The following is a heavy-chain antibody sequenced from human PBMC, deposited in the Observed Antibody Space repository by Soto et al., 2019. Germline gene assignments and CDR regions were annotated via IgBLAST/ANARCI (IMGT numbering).Heavy chain of an antibody. J-gene: IGHJ4*02. Sequence: GESLKISCQASGYNFRHYYIAWVRQMPGKGLEWMGIVFPGDSDTRYNPSFQGQVTFSAYQSTGTAFLQGTSLKAPDTAMYYCGRRNLFCSGEPCSGTTALAFWGQGPKVPVSS. CDR2: VFPGDSDT. D-gene: IGHD2-15*01. CDR3: GRRNLFCSGEPCSGTTALAF. CDR1: GYNFRHYY. V-gene: IGHV5-51*01.